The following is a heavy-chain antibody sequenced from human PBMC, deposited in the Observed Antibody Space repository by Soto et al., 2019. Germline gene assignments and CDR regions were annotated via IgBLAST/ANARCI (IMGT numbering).Heavy chain of an antibody. CDR2: ISGSGGST. CDR1: GFTFSSYA. Sequence: GGSLRLSCAASGFTFSSYAMSWVRQAPGRGLEWVSSISGSGGSTYYADSVKGRFTISRDNSKNTLYLQMNSLRAEDTAVYYCAKQGGKTKMFGWGQGTLVTVSS. CDR3: AKQGGKTKMFG. V-gene: IGHV3-23*01. J-gene: IGHJ4*02. D-gene: IGHD3-10*02.